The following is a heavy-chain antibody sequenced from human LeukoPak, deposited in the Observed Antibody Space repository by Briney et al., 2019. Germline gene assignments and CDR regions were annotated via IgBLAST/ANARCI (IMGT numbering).Heavy chain of an antibody. V-gene: IGHV3-30*02. J-gene: IGHJ6*03. Sequence: GRSVRLSCAASGFIFSSFGMHWVRQGPGKGLEWVAFIRYDESNKYYADSVKGRFTISRDNSKNTVYLQMNSLRGEDTAVYFCARQMIEGRHYFSMDVWGKGTSVTVSS. CDR3: ARQMIEGRHYFSMDV. CDR1: GFIFSSFG. D-gene: IGHD3-22*01. CDR2: IRYDESNK.